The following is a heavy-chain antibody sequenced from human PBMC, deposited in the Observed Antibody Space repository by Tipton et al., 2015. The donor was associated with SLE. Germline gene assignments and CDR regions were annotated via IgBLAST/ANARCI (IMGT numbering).Heavy chain of an antibody. Sequence: GLVKPSQTLSLTCAISGDSVSSNSAAWNWIRQSPSRGLEWLGRTYYRSKWYNDYAVSAKSRITINPDTSKNQFSLQLNSVTPEDTAVYYCARYQLGYCSSTSCYNYYYYGMDVWGQGTTVTVSS. CDR2: TYYRSKWYN. CDR3: ARYQLGYCSSTSCYNYYYYGMDV. J-gene: IGHJ6*02. V-gene: IGHV6-1*01. D-gene: IGHD2-2*02. CDR1: GDSVSSNSAA.